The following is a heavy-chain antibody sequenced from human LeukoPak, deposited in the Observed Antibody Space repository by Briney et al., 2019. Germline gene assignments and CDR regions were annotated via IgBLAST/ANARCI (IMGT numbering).Heavy chain of an antibody. CDR2: IYYSGST. CDR3: ARDGRFPPEVLPRYFDS. D-gene: IGHD1-14*01. Sequence: SETLSLTCTVSGGSISSSSYYWGWIRQPPGKGLEWIGTIYYSGSTYYNPSLKSRVTISIDTSKNQFSLKLSSVTAADTAVYYCARDGRFPPEVLPRYFDSWGQGTLVTVSS. CDR1: GGSISSSSYY. V-gene: IGHV4-39*07. J-gene: IGHJ4*02.